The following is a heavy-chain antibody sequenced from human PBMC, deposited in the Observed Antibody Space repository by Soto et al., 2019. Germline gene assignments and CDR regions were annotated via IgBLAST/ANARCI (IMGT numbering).Heavy chain of an antibody. V-gene: IGHV1-3*01. J-gene: IGHJ3*02. CDR1: GYTFTSYS. CDR2: INAGNGNT. D-gene: IGHD2-2*01. CDR3: ATAIADDAFDI. Sequence: ASVKVSCKSSGYTFTSYSMHWVRQAPGQRLEWMGWINAGNGNTKYSQKFQGRVTITRDTSASTAYMELSSLRSEDTAVYYCATAIADDAFDIWGRGTMVTFSS.